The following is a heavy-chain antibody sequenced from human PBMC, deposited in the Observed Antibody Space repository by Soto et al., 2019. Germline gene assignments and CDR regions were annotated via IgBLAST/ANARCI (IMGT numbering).Heavy chain of an antibody. J-gene: IGHJ3*02. V-gene: IGHV3-30-3*01. CDR2: ISPDGNKA. CDR1: GSTFSSYD. Sequence: QVQLVGSGGDVVQPGRSLRLSCAASGSTFSSYDIHWVRQAPGKGLEWVAHISPDGNKAYYADSVKGRFIISRDNARNTVYLQVNSLRPEDTAVYHCVRGPSHGAFDIWGQGTLVTVSS. CDR3: VRGPSHGAFDI.